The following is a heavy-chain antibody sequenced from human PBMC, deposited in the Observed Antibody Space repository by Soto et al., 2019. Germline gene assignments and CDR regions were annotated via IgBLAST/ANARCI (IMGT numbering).Heavy chain of an antibody. V-gene: IGHV1-2*02. CDR2: INPDSGGT. D-gene: IGHD1-26*01. Sequence: ASVNVPGKASGYTFIAYYMHWVRQAPGQGLEWIGCINPDSGGTKYAQKFQGRVNMTRDTSITPAYMDLSSLRSDDTAVFYCVRSLSFGSGTFDYWAQ. CDR1: GYTFIAYY. CDR3: VRSLSFGSGTFDY. J-gene: IGHJ4*01.